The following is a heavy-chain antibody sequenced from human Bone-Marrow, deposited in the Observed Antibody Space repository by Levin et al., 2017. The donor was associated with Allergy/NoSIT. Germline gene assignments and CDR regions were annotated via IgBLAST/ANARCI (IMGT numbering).Heavy chain of an antibody. CDR1: GGSISSGGYS. V-gene: IGHV4-30-2*01. CDR3: ARVRLGGSWFDP. D-gene: IGHD3-10*01. CDR2: IYHSGST. Sequence: LRLSCAVSGGSISSGGYSWSWIRQPPGKGLEWIGYIYHSGSTYYNPSLKSRVTISVDRSKNQFSLKLSSVTAADTAVYYCARVRLGGSWFDPWGQGTLVTVSS. J-gene: IGHJ5*02.